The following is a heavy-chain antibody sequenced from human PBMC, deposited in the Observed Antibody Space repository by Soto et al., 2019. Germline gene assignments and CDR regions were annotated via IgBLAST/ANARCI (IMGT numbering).Heavy chain of an antibody. CDR1: GFSFSSYA. CDR2: MSDTSGTT. D-gene: IGHD1-20*01. J-gene: IGHJ4*02. Sequence: LRLSCAASGFSFSSYAMSWVRQAPGKGLEWVSTMSDTSGTTYYADSVKGRFTISRDNSENTLFLQMNSLRAEDTAIYYCAKEYNWNDYFDFWGQGTPVTVSS. CDR3: AKEYNWNDYFDF. V-gene: IGHV3-23*01.